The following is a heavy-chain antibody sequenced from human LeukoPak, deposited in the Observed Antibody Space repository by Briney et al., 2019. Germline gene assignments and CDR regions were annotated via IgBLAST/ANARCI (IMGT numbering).Heavy chain of an antibody. D-gene: IGHD4-23*01. CDR1: GGSISSSSYY. J-gene: IGHJ4*02. CDR2: IYYSGST. CDR3: ARHMTTVVTVADY. Sequence: KPSETLSLTCTVSGGSISSSSYYWGWIRQPPGKGLEWIGYIYYSGSTNYNPSLKSRVTISVDTSKNQFSLKLSSVTAADTAVYYCARHMTTVVTVADYWGQGTLVTVSS. V-gene: IGHV4-61*05.